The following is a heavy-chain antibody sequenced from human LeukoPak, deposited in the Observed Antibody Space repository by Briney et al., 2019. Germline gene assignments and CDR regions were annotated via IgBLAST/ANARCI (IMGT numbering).Heavy chain of an antibody. V-gene: IGHV3-30*18. Sequence: GGSLRLSCAASGFTFSSYAMSWVRQAPGKGPQWVAVISYDGSVQYYADSVKGRFAISRDNSKNTLYLQMNSPRAEDTAVYYCAKTGSGSYYDHWGQGTLVTVSS. CDR3: AKTGSGSYYDH. CDR2: ISYDGSVQ. D-gene: IGHD1-26*01. J-gene: IGHJ4*02. CDR1: GFTFSSYA.